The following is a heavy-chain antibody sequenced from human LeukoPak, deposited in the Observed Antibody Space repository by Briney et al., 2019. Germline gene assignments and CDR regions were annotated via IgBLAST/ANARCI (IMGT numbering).Heavy chain of an antibody. V-gene: IGHV3-23*01. D-gene: IGHD3-22*01. CDR3: AKVSVTMIVVVTSDAFDI. CDR1: GFTFSSYA. CDR2: ISGSGGST. J-gene: IGHJ3*02. Sequence: GGSLRLSCAASGFTFSSYAMSWARQAPGKGLEWVSAISGSGGSTYYADSVKGRFTISRDNSKNTLYLQMNSLRAEDTAVYYCAKVSVTMIVVVTSDAFDIWGQGTMVTVSS.